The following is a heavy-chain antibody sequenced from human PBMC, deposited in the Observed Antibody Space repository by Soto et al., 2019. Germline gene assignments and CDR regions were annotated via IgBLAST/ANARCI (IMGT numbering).Heavy chain of an antibody. CDR3: ARGFRYCSSASCNQYLDF. V-gene: IGHV4-34*01. CDR2: INHRGST. J-gene: IGHJ4*02. D-gene: IGHD2-2*01. Sequence: SETLSLTCAVNGGSFSVYYWRWIRQPPGKGLEWIGEINHRGSTNYNPSLKSRVTMSVDTSKNHFSLNLSSVTAADTALYYCARGFRYCSSASCNQYLDFWGRGALVTVSS. CDR1: GGSFSVYY.